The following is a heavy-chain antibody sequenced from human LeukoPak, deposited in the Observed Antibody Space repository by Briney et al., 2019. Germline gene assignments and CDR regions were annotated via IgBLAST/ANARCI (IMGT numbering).Heavy chain of an antibody. D-gene: IGHD3-3*01. Sequence: SETLSLTCTVSGYSISSGYYWGWIRQPPGKGLEWIGGIYYSGSTYYNPSLKSRVTVSVDTSKNQFSLKLSSVTAADTAVYYCARRKDDFWSGYSTAFDYWGQGTLVTVSS. J-gene: IGHJ4*02. CDR2: IYYSGST. CDR1: GYSISSGYY. V-gene: IGHV4-38-2*02. CDR3: ARRKDDFWSGYSTAFDY.